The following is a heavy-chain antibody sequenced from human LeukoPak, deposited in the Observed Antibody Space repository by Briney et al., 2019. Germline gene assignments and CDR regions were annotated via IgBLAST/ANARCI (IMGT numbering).Heavy chain of an antibody. CDR3: ARGVSENYGNFDR. D-gene: IGHD4-17*01. Sequence: GGSLRLFCDGSGFLLSTYWMHWLRQATGKGLVWVARINRDGNSAYYADSVKSRLTITRDNAKNTVYLQMNGLRVEDTAVYYCARGVSENYGNFDRGGQGALVTVSS. J-gene: IGHJ4*02. CDR2: INRDGNSA. V-gene: IGHV3-74*01. CDR1: GFLLSTYW.